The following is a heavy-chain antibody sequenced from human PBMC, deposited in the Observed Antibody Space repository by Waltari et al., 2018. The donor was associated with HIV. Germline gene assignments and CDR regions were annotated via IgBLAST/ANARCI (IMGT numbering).Heavy chain of an antibody. Sequence: QVQLQESGPGLVKPSQTLSLTCTVSGGSINNGGYYWSWIRQNPVKGLEWIGYIYYRGDTNTNPSLKRRVTISVDRSKNQFSLKLSSVTAADTAVYYCARGSAYCSGGSCYLVGYFDYWGQGTLVTVSS. J-gene: IGHJ4*02. CDR3: ARGSAYCSGGSCYLVGYFDY. CDR1: GGSINNGGYY. CDR2: IYYRGDT. V-gene: IGHV4-31*03. D-gene: IGHD2-15*01.